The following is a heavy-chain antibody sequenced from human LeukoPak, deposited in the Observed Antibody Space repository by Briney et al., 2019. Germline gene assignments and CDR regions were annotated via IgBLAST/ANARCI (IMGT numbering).Heavy chain of an antibody. CDR2: ISSSSSYI. V-gene: IGHV3-21*01. CDR3: ARENYDSSGYFFDY. Sequence: PGGSLRLSCAASGFTFSSYSMNWVRQAPGKGLEWVSSISSSSSYISYADSVKGRFTISRDNAKNSLYLQMNSLRAEDTAVYYCARENYDSSGYFFDYWGQGTLVTASS. J-gene: IGHJ4*02. D-gene: IGHD3-22*01. CDR1: GFTFSSYS.